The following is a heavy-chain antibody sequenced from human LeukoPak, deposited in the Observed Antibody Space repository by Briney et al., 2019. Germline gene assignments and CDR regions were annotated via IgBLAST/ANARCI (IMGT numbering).Heavy chain of an antibody. D-gene: IGHD2-8*01. V-gene: IGHV5-51*01. CDR1: GYSFTSYW. Sequence: GESLKISCKGSGYSFTSYWIGWVRQMPGKGLEWMGIIYPGDSDTRYSPSFQGQVTISADKSISTAYLQWSSLKATATAKYARAGRDLSGVGFDYWGQGTLVTVSS. J-gene: IGHJ4*02. CDR3: AGRDLSGVGFDY. CDR2: IYPGDSDT.